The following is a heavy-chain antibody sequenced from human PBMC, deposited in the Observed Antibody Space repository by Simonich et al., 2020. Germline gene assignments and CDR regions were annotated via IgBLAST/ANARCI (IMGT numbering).Heavy chain of an antibody. Sequence: QLQLQESGPGLVKPSETLSLTCTVSGGSISSSRYYWGWIRQPPGKGLEWIGSIYYSGNTYYNPSLKSRVTISVDTSKNQFSLKLSSVTAADTAVYYCARHQASGSYGADYWGQGTLVTVSS. D-gene: IGHD1-26*01. V-gene: IGHV4-39*01. J-gene: IGHJ4*02. CDR1: GGSISSSRYY. CDR3: ARHQASGSYGADY. CDR2: IYYSGNT.